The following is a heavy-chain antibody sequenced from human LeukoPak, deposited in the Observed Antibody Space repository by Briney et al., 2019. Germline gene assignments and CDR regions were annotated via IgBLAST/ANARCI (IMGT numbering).Heavy chain of an antibody. Sequence: EPGGSLRLSCAASGFTFSSYGMHWVRQAPGKGLEWVAVISYDGSNKYYADSVKGRFTISRDNSKNTLYLQMNSLRAEDTAVYYCAKDRVVWFALDSSLSPFEYWGQGTLVTASS. J-gene: IGHJ4*02. V-gene: IGHV3-30*18. CDR3: AKDRVVWFALDSSLSPFEY. CDR2: ISYDGSNK. CDR1: GFTFSSYG. D-gene: IGHD2-8*02.